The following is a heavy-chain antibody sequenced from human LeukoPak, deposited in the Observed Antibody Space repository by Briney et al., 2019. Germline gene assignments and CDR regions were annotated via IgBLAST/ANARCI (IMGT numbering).Heavy chain of an antibody. CDR1: GFTFSTYE. D-gene: IGHD3-22*01. V-gene: IGHV3-48*03. CDR2: ISSTGSNI. J-gene: IGHJ4*02. Sequence: GGSLRLSCAASGFTFSTYEMNWVRQAPGKGLEWVSYISSTGSNIYYVDSVKGRFTISRDNAKNSLYLLMNSLRTEDTAVYYCAATYYYDGSGDYWGQGTLVTVSS. CDR3: AATYYYDGSGDY.